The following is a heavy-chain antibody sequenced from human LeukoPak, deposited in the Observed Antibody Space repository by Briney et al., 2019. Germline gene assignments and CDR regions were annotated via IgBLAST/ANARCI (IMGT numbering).Heavy chain of an antibody. CDR1: GFTFSSYW. CDR2: INGDGSST. V-gene: IGHV3-74*01. Sequence: GGSLRLSCAASGFTFSSYWTHWVRHVPRKGLLWVSRINGDGSSTTYADSVKGRFTISRDNAKNTLYLQMTSLGAEDTALYYCAGGVAGRGDYWGQGTLVTVSS. CDR3: AGGVAGRGDY. J-gene: IGHJ4*02. D-gene: IGHD6-6*01.